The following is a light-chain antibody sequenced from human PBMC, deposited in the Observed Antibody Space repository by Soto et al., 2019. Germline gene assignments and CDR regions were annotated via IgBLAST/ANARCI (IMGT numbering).Light chain of an antibody. V-gene: IGKV3-20*01. CDR2: DAS. CDR1: QSVSSS. J-gene: IGKJ1*01. Sequence: EIVLTQFPGTLSLSPGERATLSCRASQSVSSSLAWYQQKPGQAPRLLIYDASSRATGIPDSFSGSGSGTDFTLTISRLEPEDFAVYYCQHYGGSPWTFGQGTKVVIK. CDR3: QHYGGSPWT.